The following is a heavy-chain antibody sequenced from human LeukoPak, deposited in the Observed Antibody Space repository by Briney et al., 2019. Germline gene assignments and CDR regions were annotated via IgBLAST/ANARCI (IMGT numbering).Heavy chain of an antibody. CDR3: ARALGGGSCYGSYYYYTDV. CDR1: GFTVSSNY. D-gene: IGHD2-15*01. Sequence: GGSLRLSCAASGFTVSSNYMSWVRQAPGKGLEWVSFIYSCGSTYYADSVKGRFTISIDNSKNTLSLKMTSLSAEDTAVYYCARALGGGSCYGSYYYYTDVWGKGTTVTVSS. J-gene: IGHJ6*03. V-gene: IGHV3-66*03. CDR2: IYSCGST.